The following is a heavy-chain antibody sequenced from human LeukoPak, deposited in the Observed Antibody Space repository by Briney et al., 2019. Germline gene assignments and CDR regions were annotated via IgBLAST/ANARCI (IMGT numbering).Heavy chain of an antibody. V-gene: IGHV4-4*02. CDR3: AGERGEEYSSGWYKANFFYN. D-gene: IGHD6-19*01. Sequence: PSETLSLTCAVSGGSISSDNWWSWVRQPPGKGLEWIGEIYHSGSTNYNPSLQSRVTISVDKSNNHFSLRLTSVTAADTAVYYCAGERGEEYSSGWYKANFFYNWGQGIRVTVSS. CDR2: IYHSGST. J-gene: IGHJ4*02. CDR1: GGSISSDNW.